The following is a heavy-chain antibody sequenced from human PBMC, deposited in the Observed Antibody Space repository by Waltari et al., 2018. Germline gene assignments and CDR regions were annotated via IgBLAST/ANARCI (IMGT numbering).Heavy chain of an antibody. D-gene: IGHD3-16*02. CDR1: GFPFCNSA. V-gene: IGHV3-23*01. CDR2: ISGSSSST. CDR3: AKVEGGIVTRYYALDI. J-gene: IGHJ3*02. Sequence: EVQLLESGGGLVQPGGSLRLSCAASGFPFCNSALTWVRQAPGKGLEWISCISGSSSSTYYADSVKGRFTISRDNSKNTLYLQMNSLRVEDTAVYFCAKVEGGIVTRYYALDIWGQGTMVTVS.